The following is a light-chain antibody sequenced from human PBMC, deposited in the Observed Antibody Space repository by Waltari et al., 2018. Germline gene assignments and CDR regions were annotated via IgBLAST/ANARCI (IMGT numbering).Light chain of an antibody. V-gene: IGKV3-15*01. CDR2: GAS. CDR1: QSVSSN. Sequence: IVMTQSPATLSVSPGXRATLSCRASQSVSSNLAWYQQKPGQAPRLLIYGASTRATGIPARFSGSGSGTEFTXTISSMQSXXFAVYYCXQYNNWPXXXXGTKLEIK. J-gene: IGKJ2*01. CDR3: XQYNNWPX.